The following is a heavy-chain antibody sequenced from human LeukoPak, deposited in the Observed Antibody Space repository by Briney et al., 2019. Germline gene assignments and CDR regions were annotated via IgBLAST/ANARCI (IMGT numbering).Heavy chain of an antibody. V-gene: IGHV3-23*01. CDR3: AGGDTAWYYFEY. Sequence: GGSLRLSCAASGFKFSSYAMSWVRQSPGKGLEWVSSITFSGRGTYYADSVKGRFTISRDNSKNTLFLQMNSLRAEDTAIYYCAGGDTAWYYFEYWGQGTPVTVSS. CDR1: GFKFSSYA. J-gene: IGHJ4*02. CDR2: ITFSGRGT. D-gene: IGHD2-21*02.